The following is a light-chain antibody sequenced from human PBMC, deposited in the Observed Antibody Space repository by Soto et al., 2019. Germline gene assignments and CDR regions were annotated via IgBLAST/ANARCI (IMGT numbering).Light chain of an antibody. CDR3: QQYSKWPLT. V-gene: IGKV3-11*01. CDR1: QSVSTY. J-gene: IGKJ4*01. CDR2: DAS. Sequence: ETVLTQSPATLSLSPGESATLSCRASQSVSTYLAWYQQKPGQAPRLLIYDASNRVTGIPARFRGSGSGTEFILTISSLQSEDFAVYSCQQYSKWPLTFGGGTKVDIK.